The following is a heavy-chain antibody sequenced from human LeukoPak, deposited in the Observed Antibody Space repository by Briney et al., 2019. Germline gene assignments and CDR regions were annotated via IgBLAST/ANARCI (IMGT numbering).Heavy chain of an antibody. J-gene: IGHJ4*02. CDR2: ISYSGGSS. Sequence: GGSLRLSCAASGFTFNTYGVIWVRQAPGKGLEWVSGISYSGGSSYYADSVKGRFTISRDNSKNTLYLQMSSLRAEDTAVYYCANDLRYTTSSAPKNYFDYWGQGTLVTVSS. V-gene: IGHV3-23*01. CDR1: GFTFNTYG. D-gene: IGHD6-13*01. CDR3: ANDLRYTTSSAPKNYFDY.